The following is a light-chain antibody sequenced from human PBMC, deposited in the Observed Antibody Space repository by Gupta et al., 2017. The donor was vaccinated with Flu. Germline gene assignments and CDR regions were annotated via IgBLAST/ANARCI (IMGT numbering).Light chain of an antibody. CDR1: RDIKNY. CDR2: GAF. CDR3: QKLNLQPLVA. Sequence: QLTQSPSFLSASVGDRVTITCRASRDIKNYLAWFQQQPGQAPKLLIYGAFTLQSGVPSRFIGSGAGPEFTLTISSLQPEDFAADYCQKLNLQPLVAFGPGTKVDVK. J-gene: IGKJ3*01. V-gene: IGKV1-9*01.